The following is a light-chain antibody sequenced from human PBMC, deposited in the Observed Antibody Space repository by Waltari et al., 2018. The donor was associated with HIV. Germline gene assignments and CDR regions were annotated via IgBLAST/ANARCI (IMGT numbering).Light chain of an antibody. J-gene: IGKJ5*01. Sequence: EIVLTQSPGTLSLSPGERATLSCRASQSIIRSYLAWYQQKPGQAPRLLISDASSRATGIPDRCSGSGSGTDFTLTINRLEPEDFAMYYCQQYGSSLVTFGQGTRLEIK. CDR1: QSIIRSY. V-gene: IGKV3-20*01. CDR2: DAS. CDR3: QQYGSSLVT.